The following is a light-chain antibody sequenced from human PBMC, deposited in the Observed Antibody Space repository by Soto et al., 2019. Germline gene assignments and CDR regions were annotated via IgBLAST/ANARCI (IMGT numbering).Light chain of an antibody. CDR2: EVS. Sequence: QSVLTQPPSASGSPGQSVTISCTGTSSDVGGYNYVSWYQQHPGKAPKLMIYEVSKRPSGVPVRFSGSKSGNTASLTVSGLQAEDEADYYCSSYAGSNNYVFGTGNKVTVL. V-gene: IGLV2-8*01. CDR3: SSYAGSNNYV. J-gene: IGLJ1*01. CDR1: SSDVGGYNY.